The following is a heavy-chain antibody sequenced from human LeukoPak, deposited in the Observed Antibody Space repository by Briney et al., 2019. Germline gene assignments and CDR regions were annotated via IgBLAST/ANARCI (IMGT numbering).Heavy chain of an antibody. Sequence: SETLSLTCTVSGYSISSGYYWGWIRQPPGKGLEWIGSIYHSGSTYYNPSLKSRVTISVDTSKNQLSLKLSSVTAADTAVYYCARDLMGASHFDYWGQGTLVTVSS. CDR3: ARDLMGASHFDY. CDR1: GYSISSGYY. J-gene: IGHJ4*02. D-gene: IGHD4/OR15-4a*01. CDR2: IYHSGST. V-gene: IGHV4-38-2*02.